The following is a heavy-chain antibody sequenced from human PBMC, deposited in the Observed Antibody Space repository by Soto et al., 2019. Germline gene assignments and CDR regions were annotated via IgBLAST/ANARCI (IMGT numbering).Heavy chain of an antibody. Sequence: GGSLRLSCAASGFTFSSYGMHWVRQAPGKGLEWVAVIWYDGSNKYYADSVKGRFTISRDNSKNTLYLQMNSLRAEDTAVYYCAREYYYDSSGPRFDYWGQGNLVTVSS. V-gene: IGHV3-33*01. D-gene: IGHD3-22*01. CDR1: GFTFSSYG. J-gene: IGHJ4*02. CDR2: IWYDGSNK. CDR3: AREYYYDSSGPRFDY.